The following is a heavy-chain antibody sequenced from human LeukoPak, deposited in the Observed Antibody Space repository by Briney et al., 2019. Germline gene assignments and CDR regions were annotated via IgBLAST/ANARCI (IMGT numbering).Heavy chain of an antibody. CDR2: RINKANRYTT. D-gene: IGHD1-1*01. CDR1: GFTLREHY. V-gene: IGHV3-72*01. Sequence: GGSLRLSCAASGFTLREHYMDWVRQAPGKGLEWVGCRINKANRYTTEYAASVKGRFTISTDDSEKSLYLQMNSLTPDDTAVYYCASLTPSETTLRWGQGTLVTVSS. CDR3: ASLTPSETTLR. J-gene: IGHJ4*02.